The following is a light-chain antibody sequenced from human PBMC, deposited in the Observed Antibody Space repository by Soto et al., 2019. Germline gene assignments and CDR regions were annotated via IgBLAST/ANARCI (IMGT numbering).Light chain of an antibody. CDR2: DVS. Sequence: SALTQPASVSGSPGQSITISCTGTSSDVGGYNYVSWYQQHPGKAPKLMIYDVSDRPSGVSNRFSGSKSGNTASLTISGLQAEDEADYYCSSYTSTRTYVFGTGTQLTVL. V-gene: IGLV2-14*01. CDR1: SSDVGGYNY. CDR3: SSYTSTRTYV. J-gene: IGLJ1*01.